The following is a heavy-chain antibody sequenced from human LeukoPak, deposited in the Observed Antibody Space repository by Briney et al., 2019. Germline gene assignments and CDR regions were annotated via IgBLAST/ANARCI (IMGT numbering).Heavy chain of an antibody. V-gene: IGHV3-21*01. J-gene: IGHJ4*02. Sequence: GGSLRLSCAASGFTFSSYSMNWVRQAPGKGLEWVSSISSSSSYIYYADSVKGRFTISRDNAKNSLYLQMNSLIAEDTAVYYCARDYYDSSGYFDYWGQGTLVTVSS. CDR1: GFTFSSYS. D-gene: IGHD3-22*01. CDR2: ISSSSSYI. CDR3: ARDYYDSSGYFDY.